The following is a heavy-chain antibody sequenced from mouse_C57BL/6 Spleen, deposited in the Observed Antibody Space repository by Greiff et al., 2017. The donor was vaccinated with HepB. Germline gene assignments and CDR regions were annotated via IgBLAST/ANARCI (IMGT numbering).Heavy chain of an antibody. CDR2: INPNNGGT. D-gene: IGHD2-4*01. Sequence: EVQLQQSGPELVKPGASVKIPCKASGYTFTDYNMDWVKQSHGKSLEWIGDINPNNGGTIYNQKFKGKATLTVDQSSSTAYMELRSLTSEDTAVYDCATYDYDAWYCEVWGTGTTVTVAS. CDR3: ATYDYDAWYCEV. V-gene: IGHV1-18*01. CDR1: GYTFTDYN. J-gene: IGHJ1*03.